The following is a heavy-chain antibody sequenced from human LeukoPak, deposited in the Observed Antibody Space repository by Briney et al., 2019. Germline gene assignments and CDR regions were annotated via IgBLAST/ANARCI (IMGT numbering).Heavy chain of an antibody. V-gene: IGHV4-34*01. CDR3: ARGPTTVTRAFDY. CDR1: GGSFSGYY. D-gene: IGHD4-17*01. Sequence: PSETLSLTCAVYGGSFSGYYWSWIRQPPGKGLEWIGEINHSGSTNYNPSLKSRVTISVDTSKNQFSLKLSSVIAADTAVYYCARGPTTVTRAFDYWGQGTLVTVSS. J-gene: IGHJ4*02. CDR2: INHSGST.